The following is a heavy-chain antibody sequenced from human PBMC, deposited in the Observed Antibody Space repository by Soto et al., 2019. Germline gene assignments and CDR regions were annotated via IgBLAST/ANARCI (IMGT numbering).Heavy chain of an antibody. J-gene: IGHJ4*02. D-gene: IGHD3-3*02. Sequence: XTLSLPCAVSGXSLNSPECWECLLRPPGKWLEWIGQIYHSGSTTYNPSLTSRVTISVDKSKNHFSLKLTSVTAAEKAVYYRLARHFWRGTWTDRILDSWAQGTL. V-gene: IGHV4-4*02. CDR3: LARHFWRGTWTDRILDS. CDR1: GXSLNSPEC. CDR2: IYHSGST.